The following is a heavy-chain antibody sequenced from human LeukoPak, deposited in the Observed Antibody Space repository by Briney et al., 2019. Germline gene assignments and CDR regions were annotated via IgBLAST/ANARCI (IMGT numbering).Heavy chain of an antibody. CDR2: IDPDSGGT. Sequence: GASVKVSCKALGYTFTDYYIHWVRQAPGQGLGWMGCIDPDSGGTKYGQKFQGRVTMTRDTSINTAYMELSRLRSDDTAVYYCAREYYDSSGIKYAFDIWGQGTMVTVSS. CDR1: GYTFTDYY. J-gene: IGHJ3*02. CDR3: AREYYDSSGIKYAFDI. V-gene: IGHV1-2*02. D-gene: IGHD3-22*01.